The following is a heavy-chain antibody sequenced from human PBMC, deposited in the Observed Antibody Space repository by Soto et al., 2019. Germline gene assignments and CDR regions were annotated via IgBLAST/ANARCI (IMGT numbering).Heavy chain of an antibody. D-gene: IGHD6-6*01. CDR2: SGSDDST. Sequence: SGSDDSTYYADSVKGRFTISRDTSKNTLYLQMNSLRAEDTAVYYCAKRSSSSTFDYWGQGTQVTVST. CDR3: AKRSSSSTFDY. J-gene: IGHJ4*02. V-gene: IGHV3-23*01.